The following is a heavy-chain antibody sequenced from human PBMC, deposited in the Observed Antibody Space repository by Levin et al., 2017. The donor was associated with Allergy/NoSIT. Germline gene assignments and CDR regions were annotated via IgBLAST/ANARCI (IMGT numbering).Heavy chain of an antibody. CDR2: ISYDGRNK. CDR3: ARGDSIALAAYAVNV. CDR1: GFTFSIHA. V-gene: IGHV3-30*04. J-gene: IGHJ6*02. Sequence: AGGSLRLSCAASGFTFSIHALHWVRQAPGKGLEWVAVISYDGRNKYYADSVKGRFTISRDNSKNTLDLQMNSLRAEDTAVYYCARGDSIALAAYAVNVWGQGTTVTVSS. D-gene: IGHD6-19*01.